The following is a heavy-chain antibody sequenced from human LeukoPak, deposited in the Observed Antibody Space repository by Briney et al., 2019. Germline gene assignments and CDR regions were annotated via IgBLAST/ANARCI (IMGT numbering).Heavy chain of an antibody. CDR1: GFTFTGYY. V-gene: IGHV1-2*02. Sequence: ASVKVSCKASGFTFTGYYMHWVRQASGQGLEWLGWISPNSGGTNYAQKFQDRVTMTRGTSISTAYMELSSLTSDDSAVYYCAKNFFGSGSYVLVFDPWGQGTLVTVSS. J-gene: IGHJ5*02. CDR2: ISPNSGGT. D-gene: IGHD3-10*01. CDR3: AKNFFGSGSYVLVFDP.